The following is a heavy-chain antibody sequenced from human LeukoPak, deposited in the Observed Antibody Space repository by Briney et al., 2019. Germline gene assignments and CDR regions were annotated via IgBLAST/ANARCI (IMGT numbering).Heavy chain of an antibody. J-gene: IGHJ4*02. CDR2: ISWNSGSI. CDR3: AKDITRRSITPSFYY. V-gene: IGHV3-9*03. CDR1: GFTFDDYA. D-gene: IGHD3-10*01. Sequence: GRSLRLSCAASGFTFDDYAMHWVRQAPGKGLEWVSGISWNSGSIGYADSVKGRFTISRDNAKNSLYLQMNSLRAEDMALYYCAKDITRRSITPSFYYWGQGTLVTVSS.